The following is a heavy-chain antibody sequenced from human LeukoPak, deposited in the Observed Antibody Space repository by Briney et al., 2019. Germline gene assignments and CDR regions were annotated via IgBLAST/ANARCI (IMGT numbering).Heavy chain of an antibody. CDR2: ISVRSNYI. V-gene: IGHV3-21*01. D-gene: IGHD3-22*01. J-gene: IGHJ4*02. CDR1: GYTFSSYS. CDR3: VRLRRNSDTSGFYYYYDF. Sequence: GGSLRLSCVASGYTFSSYSTNWVRHAPGKGLEWVSSISVRSNYIYYADSVRGRFSISRDDARDSLYLQMNSLRAEDTAVYFCVRLRRNSDTSGFYYYYDFWGQGTLVTVSS.